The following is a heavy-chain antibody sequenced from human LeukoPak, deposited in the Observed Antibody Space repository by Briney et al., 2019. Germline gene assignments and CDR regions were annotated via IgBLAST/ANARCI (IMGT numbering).Heavy chain of an antibody. V-gene: IGHV3-23*01. CDR1: GFTFSSYW. D-gene: IGHD2-2*01. CDR2: ISGRGGST. CDR3: VKDWVPAAGEGAFDI. J-gene: IGHJ3*02. Sequence: GGSLRLSCAASGFTFSSYWMSWVRQAPGKGLEWVSAISGRGGSTNYADSVKGRFTISRDNSKSTLYLQMNSLRAEDTATYYCVKDWVPAAGEGAFDIWGQGTMVTVSS.